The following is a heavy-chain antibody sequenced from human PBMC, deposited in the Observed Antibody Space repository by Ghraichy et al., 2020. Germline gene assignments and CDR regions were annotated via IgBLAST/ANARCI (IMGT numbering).Heavy chain of an antibody. CDR3: ARDPTVRGVMRDTFDI. CDR1: GFTFSSYS. J-gene: IGHJ3*02. CDR2: ISSSSSTI. Sequence: SCAASGFTFSSYSMNWVRQAPGKGLEWVSYISSSSSTIYYADSVKGRFTISRDNAKNSLYLQMNSLRAEDTAVYYCARDPTVRGVMRDTFDIWGQGTMVTVSS. V-gene: IGHV3-48*01. D-gene: IGHD3-10*01.